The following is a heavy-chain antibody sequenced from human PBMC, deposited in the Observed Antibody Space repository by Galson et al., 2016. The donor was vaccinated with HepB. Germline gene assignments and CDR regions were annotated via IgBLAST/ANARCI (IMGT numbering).Heavy chain of an antibody. V-gene: IGHV3-73*01. Sequence: SLRLSCAASGFTFSGSGIHWVRQASGKGLEWVGRIRSKADSYATAYAASAKGRFTISRDDSKNTAYLQMNSLKTEDTAVYYCTRHWENWNDRFDFWGQGTLVTVSS. CDR1: GFTFSGSG. CDR2: IRSKADSYAT. J-gene: IGHJ4*02. CDR3: TRHWENWNDRFDF. D-gene: IGHD1-1*01.